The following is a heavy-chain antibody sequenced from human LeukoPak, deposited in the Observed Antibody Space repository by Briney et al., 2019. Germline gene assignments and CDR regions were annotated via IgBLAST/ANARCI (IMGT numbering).Heavy chain of an antibody. V-gene: IGHV3-48*01. D-gene: IGHD4-23*01. J-gene: IGHJ5*02. CDR3: ARAPTTVVTGLWFDP. Sequence: GGSLRLSCAASGFTFSSYSMNWVRQAPGKGLEWVSYISSSSSTIYYADSVKGRFTISRDNAKNSVYLQMNSLRAEDTAVYYCARAPTTVVTGLWFDPWGQGTLVTVSS. CDR1: GFTFSSYS. CDR2: ISSSSSTI.